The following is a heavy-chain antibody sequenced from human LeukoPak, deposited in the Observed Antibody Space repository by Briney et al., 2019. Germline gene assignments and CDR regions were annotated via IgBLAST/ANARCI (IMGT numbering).Heavy chain of an antibody. Sequence: SGGSLRLSCAASGFTFSTYWMTWVRQAPGKGLEWVANIKPDGSDKDYVDSVKGRFTISRDNAKNSLFLQTNSLRAEDTAVYYCARDIDFWGQGTLVTVSS. CDR1: GFTFSTYW. J-gene: IGHJ4*02. V-gene: IGHV3-7*01. CDR2: IKPDGSDK. CDR3: ARDIDF.